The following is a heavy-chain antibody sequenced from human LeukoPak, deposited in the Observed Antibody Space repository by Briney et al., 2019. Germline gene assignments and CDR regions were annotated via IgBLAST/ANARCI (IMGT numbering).Heavy chain of an antibody. CDR2: IYISGST. Sequence: PSETLSLTCTVSGGSISSYYWSWIRQPAGKGLEWIGRIYISGSTNYNPSLKSRVTMSVDTSKNQFSLKLSSVTAADTAVYYCARDRPNVDSSGYYSRHDAFDIWGQGTLVTVSS. CDR1: GGSISSYY. CDR3: ARDRPNVDSSGYYSRHDAFDI. D-gene: IGHD3-22*01. J-gene: IGHJ3*02. V-gene: IGHV4-4*07.